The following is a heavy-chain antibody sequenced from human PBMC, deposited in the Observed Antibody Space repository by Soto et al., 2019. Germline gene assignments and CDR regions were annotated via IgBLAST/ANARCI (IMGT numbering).Heavy chain of an antibody. CDR1: GYTFTSYG. Sequence: QVQLVQSGAEVKKPGASVKVSCKASGYTFTSYGISWVRQAPGQGLEWMGWISAYNGNTNSAQKLQGRVTMTTDTTTITAYRELKTLKLTDTGVDYYARDVPLGKLATNSADHWGQGAPVPVSS. CDR3: ARDVPLGKLATNSADH. D-gene: IGHD5-12*01. V-gene: IGHV1-18*01. J-gene: IGHJ4*02. CDR2: ISAYNGNT.